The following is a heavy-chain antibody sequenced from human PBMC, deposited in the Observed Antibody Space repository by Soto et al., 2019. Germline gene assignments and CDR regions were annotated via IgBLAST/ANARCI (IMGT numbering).Heavy chain of an antibody. D-gene: IGHD6-13*01. CDR3: ARSGGSGYSSSWYVDY. J-gene: IGHJ4*02. Sequence: SETLSLTCTVSGGSISSYYWSWIRQPPGKGLEWIGYIYYSGSTNYNPSLKSRVTISVDTSKNQFSLKLSSVTAADTAVYYCARSGGSGYSSSWYVDYWGQGTLVTVSS. CDR1: GGSISSYY. V-gene: IGHV4-59*08. CDR2: IYYSGST.